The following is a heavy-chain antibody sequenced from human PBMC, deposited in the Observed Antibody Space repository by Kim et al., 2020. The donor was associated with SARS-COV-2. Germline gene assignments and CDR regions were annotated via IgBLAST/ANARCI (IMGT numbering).Heavy chain of an antibody. CDR1: GGSISSYY. J-gene: IGHJ4*02. V-gene: IGHV4-59*01. CDR3: ARHKPGYSYGYSLYFDY. D-gene: IGHD5-18*01. CDR2: IYYSGST. Sequence: SETLSLTCTVSGGSISSYYWSWIRQPPGKGLEWIGYIYYSGSTNYNPSLKSRVTISVDTSKNQFSLKLSSVTAADTAVYYCARHKPGYSYGYSLYFDYWGQGTLVTVSS.